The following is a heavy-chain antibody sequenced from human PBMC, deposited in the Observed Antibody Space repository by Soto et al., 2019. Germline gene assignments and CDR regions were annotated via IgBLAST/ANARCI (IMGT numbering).Heavy chain of an antibody. D-gene: IGHD2-21*01. Sequence: AASVKVSCKASGYTFTSYGISWVRQAPGQGLEWMGWISAYNGNTNYAQKLQGRVTMTTDTSTTTAYMELRSLRSDDTAVYYCAREPISPGDPIDCWVQVTLITFSS. CDR2: ISAYNGNT. J-gene: IGHJ4*02. CDR3: AREPISPGDPIDC. V-gene: IGHV1-18*01. CDR1: GYTFTSYG.